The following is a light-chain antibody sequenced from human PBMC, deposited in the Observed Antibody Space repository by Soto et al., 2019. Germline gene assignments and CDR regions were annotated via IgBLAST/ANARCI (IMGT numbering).Light chain of an antibody. CDR3: QQQLRYSEA. CDR1: QTISSW. V-gene: IGKV1-5*03. J-gene: IGKJ5*01. CDR2: KAS. Sequence: IQMTPSPATLSGSAADRVTVSGRASQTISSWLAWYQQKPGKAPKLLIYKASTLKSGVPSRFSGSGSGTEFCGTIIPVQPDDLATYYCQQQLRYSEAFGHGTRLEIK.